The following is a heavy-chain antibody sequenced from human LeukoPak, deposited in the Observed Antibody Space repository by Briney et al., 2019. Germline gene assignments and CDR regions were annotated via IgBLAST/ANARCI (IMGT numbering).Heavy chain of an antibody. CDR3: ARDDGIRTVDY. CDR1: GFTFSNYW. J-gene: IGHJ4*02. Sequence: GGSLRLSCAASGFTFSNYWMSWVRQAPGKGLEWVANIKPDGSEEYYVDSVKGRFTISRDNAENSLFLQMNSLRADDTAVYYCARDDGIRTVDYWGQGTLVTVHS. CDR2: IKPDGSEE. V-gene: IGHV3-7*01.